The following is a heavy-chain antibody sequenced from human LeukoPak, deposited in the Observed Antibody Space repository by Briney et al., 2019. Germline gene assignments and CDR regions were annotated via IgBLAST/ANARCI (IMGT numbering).Heavy chain of an antibody. J-gene: IGHJ4*02. Sequence: SETLSLTCTVSGGSISSHYWSWIRQPPGKGLEWIGYIYYSGGTNYNPSLKSRVTISVDTSKNQFSLKLSSVTAADTAVYYCARGSRAYFDYWGERTLVTVSS. V-gene: IGHV4-59*11. D-gene: IGHD3-10*01. CDR2: IYYSGGT. CDR1: GGSISSHY. CDR3: ARGSRAYFDY.